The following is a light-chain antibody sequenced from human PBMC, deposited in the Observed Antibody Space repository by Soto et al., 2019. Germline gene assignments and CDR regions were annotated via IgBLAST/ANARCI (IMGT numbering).Light chain of an antibody. CDR2: GAS. Sequence: EILLTQSPGTLSLSPGERATLSCRASQSVSSTYLAWYQQKPGQAPTLLVYGASSRATGIPDRFSGSGSGTDFTLTISRLEPEDFAMYYWQQYGGSPLTFGGGTKVEIK. J-gene: IGKJ4*01. V-gene: IGKV3-20*01. CDR1: QSVSSTY. CDR3: QQYGGSPLT.